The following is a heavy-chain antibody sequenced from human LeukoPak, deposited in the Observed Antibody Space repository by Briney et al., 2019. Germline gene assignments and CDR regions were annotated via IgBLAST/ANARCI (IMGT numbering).Heavy chain of an antibody. CDR1: GFDFEGYS. V-gene: IGHV3-43*01. J-gene: IGHJ4*02. D-gene: IGHD1-26*01. CDR3: ARDDGPYSGTYFDY. CDR2: IKWNGGGA. Sequence: GGSLRLSCVGSGFDFEGYSMPWVRQAPGKGLEWVSLIKWNGGGADYADSVKGRFTISRDNSKKSLYLEMSSLRSEDTALYFCARDDGPYSGTYFDYWGRGTLVTVSS.